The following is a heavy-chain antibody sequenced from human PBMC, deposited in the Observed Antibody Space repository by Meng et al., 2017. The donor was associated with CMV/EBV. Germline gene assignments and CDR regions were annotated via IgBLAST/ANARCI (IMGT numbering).Heavy chain of an antibody. Sequence: GESLRLSCAASGFTFSSYSMNWVRQAPGKGLEWVSSISSSSSYIYYADSVKGRFTISRDNAKNSLYLQMNSLRAEDTAVYYCARESVAAPPAGYGMDVWGQGTTVTVSS. J-gene: IGHJ6*02. V-gene: IGHV3-21*01. CDR1: GFTFSSYS. CDR3: ARESVAAPPAGYGMDV. CDR2: ISSSSSYI. D-gene: IGHD6-6*01.